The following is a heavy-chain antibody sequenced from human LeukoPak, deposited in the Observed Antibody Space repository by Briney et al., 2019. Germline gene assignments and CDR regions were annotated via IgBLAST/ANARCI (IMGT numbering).Heavy chain of an antibody. CDR1: GFTVSSNY. D-gene: IGHD3-22*01. V-gene: IGHV3-7*01. Sequence: GGSLRLSCAASGFTVSSNYMSWVRQAPGKGLEWVANIRHDGSETYYVDSLRGRFTISRDNAKNLVYLQMSSLRAEDTAIYYCARDETYDYESDGYLDFWGQGTVVTVSS. J-gene: IGHJ4*02. CDR2: IRHDGSET. CDR3: ARDETYDYESDGYLDF.